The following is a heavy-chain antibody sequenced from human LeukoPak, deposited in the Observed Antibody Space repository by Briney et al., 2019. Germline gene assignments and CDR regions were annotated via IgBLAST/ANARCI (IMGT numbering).Heavy chain of an antibody. V-gene: IGHV1-18*01. CDR3: AQEGYDRRGYYGH. CDR2: ISAYSDNT. CDR1: GYTFTRYG. D-gene: IGHD3-22*01. Sequence: ASVKVSCKASGYTFTRYGLSWVRQAPGQGLEWMAWISAYSDNTDYAQKFQGRLTVTKDTSTQTVYMELRSLSSDDTAVYYCAQEGYDRRGYYGHWGQGALVTVSS. J-gene: IGHJ4*02.